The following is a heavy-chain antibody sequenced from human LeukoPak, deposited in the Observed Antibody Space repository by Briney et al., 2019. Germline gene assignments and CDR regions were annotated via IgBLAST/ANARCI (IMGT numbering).Heavy chain of an antibody. Sequence: SETLSLTCTVSGGSISSYYWSWIRQPPGKGLEWIGYIYYSGSTNYNPSLKSRVTISVDTSKNQFSLKLSSVTAADTAVYYCARVGWFGAFDVWGKGTTVTISS. CDR3: ARVGWFGAFDV. CDR1: GGSISSYY. J-gene: IGHJ6*04. V-gene: IGHV4-59*01. D-gene: IGHD3-10*01. CDR2: IYYSGST.